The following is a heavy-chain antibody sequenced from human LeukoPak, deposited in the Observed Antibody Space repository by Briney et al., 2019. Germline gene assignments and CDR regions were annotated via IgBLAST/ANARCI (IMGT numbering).Heavy chain of an antibody. D-gene: IGHD2-2*01. V-gene: IGHV4-4*07. CDR3: ARAIGYCSSNTCYLYFDY. J-gene: IGHJ4*02. CDR2: IYSSGST. CDR1: GGSISSYY. Sequence: SETLSLTCNGSGGSISSYYLSWIRQPAGKGLELIGHIYSSGSTKYNPSLKSRVTMSVDTSKNQFSLKLSSVTAADTAVYYCARAIGYCSSNTCYLYFDYWGQGTLVTVSS.